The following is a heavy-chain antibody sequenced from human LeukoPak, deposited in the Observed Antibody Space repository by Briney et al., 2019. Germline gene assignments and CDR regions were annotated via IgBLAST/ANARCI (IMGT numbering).Heavy chain of an antibody. J-gene: IGHJ4*02. CDR1: GFSLSTPEMC. D-gene: IGHD2-15*01. V-gene: IGHV2-70*01. CDR3: ARMTPDSPSFDY. CDR2: IDWDDDK. Sequence: SGPALVKPTQTLTLTFTFSGFSLSTPEMCGTWIRQPPGKALEWLALIDWDDDKFYSPSLRTRLTISKDTPKNQVVLRMTNMDPVDTGTYYCARMTPDSPSFDYWGQGALITVSS.